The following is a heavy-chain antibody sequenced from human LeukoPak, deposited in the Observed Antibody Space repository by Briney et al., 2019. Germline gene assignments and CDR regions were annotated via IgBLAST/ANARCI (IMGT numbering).Heavy chain of an antibody. CDR3: ANRGNSRGYFDD. V-gene: IGHV5-51*01. J-gene: IGHJ4*02. D-gene: IGHD4-23*01. Sequence: GESLKISCKGSGYSFSTYWIGWVRHMPRKGLEWLGNIYPGDSDTRYSPALQGQVTISADKSINTAYLQWSSLKASDTAMYYCANRGNSRGYFDDWGQGTLVTVSS. CDR2: IYPGDSDT. CDR1: GYSFSTYW.